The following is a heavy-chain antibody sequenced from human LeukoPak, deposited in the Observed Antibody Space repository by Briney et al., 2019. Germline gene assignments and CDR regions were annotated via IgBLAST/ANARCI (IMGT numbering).Heavy chain of an antibody. V-gene: IGHV1-8*03. CDR3: ARGVEFDLAFDS. J-gene: IGHJ3*02. D-gene: IGHD3-9*01. CDR1: GYTFPTYD. Sequence: ASVKVSCQASGYTFPTYDINWVRQATGQGLARMGWMIPNSGNTGYAQKFQGRVTITRNTSISTAYMELSSLRSEDTAAYYCARGVEFDLAFDSWGQGTMVSVSS. CDR2: MIPNSGNT.